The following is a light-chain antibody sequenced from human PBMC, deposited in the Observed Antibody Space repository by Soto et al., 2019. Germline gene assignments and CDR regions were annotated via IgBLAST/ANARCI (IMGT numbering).Light chain of an antibody. CDR1: QSVSSNY. V-gene: IGKV3-20*01. CDR2: GAS. Sequence: EIVLTQSPGTLSLSPGERATLSCRASQSVSSNYLAWYQQKPGQAPRLLIYGASRGAAGIPDRFSGSGSGTDFTLTISRLEPEDFAVYFCQKYGRSLMFTFGQGTKLEIK. CDR3: QKYGRSLMFT. J-gene: IGKJ2*01.